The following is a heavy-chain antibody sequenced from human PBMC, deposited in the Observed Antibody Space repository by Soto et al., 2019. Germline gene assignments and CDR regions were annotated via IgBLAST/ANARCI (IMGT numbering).Heavy chain of an antibody. CDR1: GYTFTGYY. V-gene: IGHV1-2*02. CDR2: INPNSGGT. Sequence: VKVSCKASGYTFTGYYMHWVRQAPGQGLEWMGWINPNSGGTNYAQKFQGRVTMTRDTSISTAYMELSRLRSDDTAVYYCARVQGPLGWFDPWGQGTLVTVSS. D-gene: IGHD1-26*01. CDR3: ARVQGPLGWFDP. J-gene: IGHJ5*02.